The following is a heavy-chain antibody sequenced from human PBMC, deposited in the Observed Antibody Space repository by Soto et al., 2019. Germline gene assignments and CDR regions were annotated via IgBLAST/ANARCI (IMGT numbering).Heavy chain of an antibody. Sequence: SETLSLTCTVSGGSISSYCWSWIRQPPGKGLEWIGYIYYSGSTNYNPSLKSRVTISVDTSKNQFSLKLSSVTAADTAVYYCARDYHSGGAFDIWGQGTMVTVSS. D-gene: IGHD6-19*01. CDR3: ARDYHSGGAFDI. CDR1: GGSISSYC. J-gene: IGHJ3*02. V-gene: IGHV4-59*01. CDR2: IYYSGST.